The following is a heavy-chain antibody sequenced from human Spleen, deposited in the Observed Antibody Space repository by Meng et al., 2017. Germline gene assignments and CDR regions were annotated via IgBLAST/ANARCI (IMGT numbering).Heavy chain of an antibody. V-gene: IGHV3-66*02. CDR2: IYSGGNT. CDR3: ASPLIVVVTGDAFDI. D-gene: IGHD2-21*02. J-gene: IGHJ3*02. Sequence: GESLKISCAASGFTVSHNYMSWVRQAPGKGLESVSVIYSGGNTYYADSVKGRFTISRDNSKNTVFLQINSLRVEDTAVYYCASPLIVVVTGDAFDIWGQGTMVTVSS. CDR1: GFTVSHNY.